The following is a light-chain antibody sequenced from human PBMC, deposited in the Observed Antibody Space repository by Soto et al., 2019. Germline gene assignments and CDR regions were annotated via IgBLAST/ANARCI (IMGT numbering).Light chain of an antibody. J-gene: IGLJ1*01. Sequence: QSVLTQPPSASGSPGQSVTISCTGTSSDVGKYDYVSWFQHHPGKAPKLIIYEVSKRPSGVPDRSSGSKSGSTASLTVSGLQTEDEADYYCQSYASSPSANFVFGTGTKVTVL. CDR2: EVS. CDR1: SSDVGKYDY. V-gene: IGLV2-8*01. CDR3: QSYASSPSANFV.